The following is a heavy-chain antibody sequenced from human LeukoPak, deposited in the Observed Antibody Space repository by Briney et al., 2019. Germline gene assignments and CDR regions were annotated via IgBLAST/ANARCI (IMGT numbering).Heavy chain of an antibody. Sequence: SETLSLTCTVSGGTISNYYWDWIRQPPGKGLEWVGYIHYSGNTKYNSSLKSRATTSVDTSKSQFSLKLSCVTAADTAVYYCARWYSSGWAFDYWGQGTLVTVSS. CDR2: IHYSGNT. J-gene: IGHJ4*02. CDR1: GGTISNYY. CDR3: ARWYSSGWAFDY. D-gene: IGHD6-19*01. V-gene: IGHV4-59*08.